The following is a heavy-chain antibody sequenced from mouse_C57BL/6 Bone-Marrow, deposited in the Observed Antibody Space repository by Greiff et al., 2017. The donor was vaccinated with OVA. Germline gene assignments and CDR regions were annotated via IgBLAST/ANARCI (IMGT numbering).Heavy chain of an antibody. CDR3: TTPTNDYGSPFAY. V-gene: IGHV14-4*01. J-gene: IGHJ2*01. D-gene: IGHD1-1*01. CDR1: GFNIKDDY. CDR2: IDPENGDT. Sequence: EVQLQQSGAELVRPGASVKLSCTASGFNIKDDYMHWVKQRPEQGLEWIGWIDPENGDTEYASKFQGKATITADTSSNTAYLQLSSLTSEDTAVYYCTTPTNDYGSPFAYWGQGTTLTVSS.